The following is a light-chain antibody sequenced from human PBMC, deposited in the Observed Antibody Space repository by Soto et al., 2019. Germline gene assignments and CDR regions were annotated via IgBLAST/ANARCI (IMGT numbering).Light chain of an antibody. Sequence: EIVLTQSPATLSVSPGERVILYCRASQSVDISLAWYQQKPGQAPRLLIYGASTRATDMPGTFSGRGSGTDFTLTISRLEPEDFAVYYCQQYANSPITFGQGTRLEIK. CDR2: GAS. CDR3: QQYANSPIT. CDR1: QSVDIS. J-gene: IGKJ5*01. V-gene: IGKV3-15*01.